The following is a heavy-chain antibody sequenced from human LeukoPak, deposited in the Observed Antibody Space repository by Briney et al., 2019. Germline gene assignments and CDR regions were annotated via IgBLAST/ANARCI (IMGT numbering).Heavy chain of an antibody. V-gene: IGHV4-59*08. CDR3: ATLGESGSSYGMDV. CDR1: GGSISSYY. J-gene: IGHJ6*02. D-gene: IGHD1-26*01. CDR2: IYYSGST. Sequence: SETLSPTCTVSGGSISSYYWSWIRQPPGKGLEWIGYIYYSGSTNYNPSLKSRVTISVDTSKNQFSLKLSSVTAADTAVYYCATLGESGSSYGMDVWGQGTTVTVSS.